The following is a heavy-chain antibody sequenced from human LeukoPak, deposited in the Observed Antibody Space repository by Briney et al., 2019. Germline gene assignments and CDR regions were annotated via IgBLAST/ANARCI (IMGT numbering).Heavy chain of an antibody. CDR1: GFTFSSYS. Sequence: GGSLRLSCAASGFTFSSYSMNWVRQAPGKGLEWVSSISSSSSYIYYADSVKGRFTISRDNAKNSLYLQMNSLRAEDTAVYYCARHRLRKQLVLRYFDYWGQGTLVTVSS. CDR3: ARHRLRKQLVLRYFDY. J-gene: IGHJ4*02. V-gene: IGHV3-21*01. D-gene: IGHD6-13*01. CDR2: ISSSSSYI.